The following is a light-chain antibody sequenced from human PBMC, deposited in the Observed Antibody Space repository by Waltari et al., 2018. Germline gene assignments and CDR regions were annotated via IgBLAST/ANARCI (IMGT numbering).Light chain of an antibody. CDR3: QQYYRVPFT. CDR2: WAS. Sequence: DIVMTQSPDSLPVSLGERATINCKSSQSVINSADNKNKLAWYQQKAGQPPKLLIYWASTRESGVPDRFSGSGSGTDFTLTISSLQAEDVAVYYCQQYYRVPFTFGPGTKVDIK. J-gene: IGKJ3*01. V-gene: IGKV4-1*01. CDR1: QSVINSADNKNK.